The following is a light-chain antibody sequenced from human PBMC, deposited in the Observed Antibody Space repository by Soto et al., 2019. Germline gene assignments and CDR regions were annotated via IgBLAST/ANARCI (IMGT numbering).Light chain of an antibody. CDR3: QQYDSSPLT. Sequence: EIVLTQSPGTLSLSPGERATLSCRASQSVSSSYLAWYQQKPGQAPRLLIYGASSRATGIPDRFSGSGSGTDFTLAVSRLEPEDFAVYYCQQYDSSPLTFGGGTKVE. CDR2: GAS. CDR1: QSVSSSY. V-gene: IGKV3-20*01. J-gene: IGKJ4*01.